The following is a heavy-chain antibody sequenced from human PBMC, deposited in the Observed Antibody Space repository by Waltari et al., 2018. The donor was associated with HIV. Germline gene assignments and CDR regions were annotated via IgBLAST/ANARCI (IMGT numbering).Heavy chain of an antibody. Sequence: QVQLVQSGAEVKKPVASVKVSCEASGYTFTRHYIHSVRQAPGQGLEWMGWINPNSGGTNYAQKFQGRVTMTRDTSISTAYMELSRLRSDDTAVYYCARGDTAMVQEYYYYGMDVWGQGTTVTVSS. J-gene: IGHJ6*02. CDR3: ARGDTAMVQEYYYYGMDV. D-gene: IGHD5-18*01. V-gene: IGHV1-2*02. CDR2: INPNSGGT. CDR1: GYTFTRHY.